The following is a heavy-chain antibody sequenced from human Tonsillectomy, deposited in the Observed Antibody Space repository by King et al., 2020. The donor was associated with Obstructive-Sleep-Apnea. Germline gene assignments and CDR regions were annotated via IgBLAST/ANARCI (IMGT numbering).Heavy chain of an antibody. Sequence: VQLVESGGGLVKPGGSLRLSCEVSGFTFSDAWMSWVRQAPGKGLEWVGRIKSKIGGGTTDYAAPVKGRFTISRDDSQNTVYLQMNSLKTEDTAVYFCAHIIVVPAALHHWGQGTLVTVSS. V-gene: IGHV3-15*01. CDR2: IKSKIGGGTT. J-gene: IGHJ5*02. D-gene: IGHD2-2*02. CDR3: AHIIVVPAALHH. CDR1: GFTFSDAW.